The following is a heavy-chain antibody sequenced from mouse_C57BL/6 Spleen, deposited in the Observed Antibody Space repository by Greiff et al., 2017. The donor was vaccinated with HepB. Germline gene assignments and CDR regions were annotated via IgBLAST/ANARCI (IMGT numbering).Heavy chain of an antibody. Sequence: VQLQQSGAELVKPGSSVKLSCTASGYNFTDYYMHWVKQRPGQGLEWIGKIDPSDGETNYTPKFQDKATITVDTSSNTAYMQLSSLTSEDTAVYYCARILVRDWFDYWGQGTLVTVSA. CDR1: GYNFTDYY. CDR2: IDPSDGET. V-gene: IGHV14-2*01. J-gene: IGHJ3*01. D-gene: IGHD2-5*01. CDR3: ARILVRDWFDY.